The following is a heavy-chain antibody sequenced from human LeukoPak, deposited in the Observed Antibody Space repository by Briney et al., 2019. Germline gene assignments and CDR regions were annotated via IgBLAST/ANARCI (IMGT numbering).Heavy chain of an antibody. V-gene: IGHV4-61*02. D-gene: IGHD2-2*01. J-gene: IGHJ5*02. CDR3: ARSGYCSSTSCYLGGWFDP. Sequence: SETLSLTCTVSGGSISSGSYYWGWIRQPAGKGLEWIGRISTSGSTNYNPSLKSRVTISVDTSKNQFSLKLSSVTAADTAVYYCARSGYCSSTSCYLGGWFDPWGQGALVTVSS. CDR2: ISTSGST. CDR1: GGSISSGSYY.